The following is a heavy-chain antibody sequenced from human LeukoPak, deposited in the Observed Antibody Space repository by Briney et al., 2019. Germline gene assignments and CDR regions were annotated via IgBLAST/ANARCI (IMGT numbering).Heavy chain of an antibody. CDR1: GFTFSNYS. J-gene: IGHJ4*02. CDR3: AKDTDVWFGEWGSPFDY. D-gene: IGHD3-10*01. CDR2: ISGSGGST. Sequence: PGGSLRLSCAASGFTFSNYSMNWVRQAQGKGLEWVSAISGSGGSTYYADSVKGRFTISRDNSKNTLYLQMNSLRAEDTAVYYCAKDTDVWFGEWGSPFDYWGQGTLVTVSS. V-gene: IGHV3-23*01.